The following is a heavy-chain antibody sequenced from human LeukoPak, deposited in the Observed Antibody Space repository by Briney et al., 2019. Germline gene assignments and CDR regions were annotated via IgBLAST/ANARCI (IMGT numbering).Heavy chain of an antibody. CDR2: IFPSGGEI. D-gene: IGHD5-24*01. Sequence: PGGSLRLSCAASGFTFSTFAMIWVRQPPGKGLEWVSSIFPSGGEIHYADSVKGRFTTSRDNSKNTLYLQMNSLRAEDTAVYYCARGTSRDQMSYYYYMDVWGKGTTVTISS. J-gene: IGHJ6*03. CDR3: ARGTSRDQMSYYYYMDV. V-gene: IGHV3-23*01. CDR1: GFTFSTFA.